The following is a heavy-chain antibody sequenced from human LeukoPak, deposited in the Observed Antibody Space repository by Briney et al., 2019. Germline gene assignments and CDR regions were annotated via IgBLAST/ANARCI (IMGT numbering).Heavy chain of an antibody. J-gene: IGHJ6*02. CDR1: GGSICRYY. CDR3: ARARIAARRFIYYYGMDV. V-gene: IGHV4-59*01. Sequence: SETLSLTCTVSGGSICRYYWSWIRPPPGKGLGWIGYIYYSGSTIYNPSLKSRVTISVDTSKHQFSLKLSSVTAADTAVYYCARARIAARRFIYYYGMDVWGQGTTVTVSS. CDR2: IYYSGST. D-gene: IGHD6-6*01.